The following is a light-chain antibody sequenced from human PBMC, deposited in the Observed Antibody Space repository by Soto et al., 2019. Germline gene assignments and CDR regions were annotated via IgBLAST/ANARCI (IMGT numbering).Light chain of an antibody. CDR2: EVT. J-gene: IGLJ1*01. CDR1: SSDVGAYNY. V-gene: IGLV2-14*01. Sequence: QSALXQPASVSGXPGQSITISCXXXSSDVGAYNYVSWYQHHPGKAPKLMIYEVTKRPSGVSSRFSGSKAGNTASLTISGLQAEDEADYSCSSYTRNNTGVFGTGTKLTVL. CDR3: SSYTRNNTGV.